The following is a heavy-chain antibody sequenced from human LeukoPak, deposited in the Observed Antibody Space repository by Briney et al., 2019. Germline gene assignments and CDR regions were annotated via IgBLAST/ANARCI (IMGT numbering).Heavy chain of an antibody. CDR3: AKWGDYDILTGYYDSDY. CDR1: GFTFSNYA. CDR2: IVGSGGST. V-gene: IGHV3-23*01. Sequence: GGSLRLSCAASGFTFSNYAMSWVRQAPGKGLEWVSAIVGSGGSTYYADSVKGRFTISRDNPKNALYLQMDSLRAEDTAVYYCAKWGDYDILTGYYDSDYWGQGTLVTVSS. J-gene: IGHJ4*02. D-gene: IGHD3-9*01.